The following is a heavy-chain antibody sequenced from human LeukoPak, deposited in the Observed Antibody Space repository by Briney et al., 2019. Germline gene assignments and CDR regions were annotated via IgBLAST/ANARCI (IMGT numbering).Heavy chain of an antibody. Sequence: GGSLRLSCAASGFTFSSYWMSWVRQAPGKGLEWVANIKQDGSEKYYVDSVKGRFTISRDNAKNSLYLQMNSLRAEDTAVYYCAEETPPDYYGSGSYYNGFDYWGQGTLVTVSS. J-gene: IGHJ4*02. D-gene: IGHD3-10*01. CDR3: AEETPPDYYGSGSYYNGFDY. V-gene: IGHV3-7*01. CDR2: IKQDGSEK. CDR1: GFTFSSYW.